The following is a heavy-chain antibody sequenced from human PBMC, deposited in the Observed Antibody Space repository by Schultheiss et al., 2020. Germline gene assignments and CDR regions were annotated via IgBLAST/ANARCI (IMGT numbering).Heavy chain of an antibody. J-gene: IGHJ1*01. CDR2: INHSGST. Sequence: LSLTCAVYGGSFSGYYWSWIRQPPGKGLEWIGEINHSGSTNYNPSLKSRVTISVDTSKNQFSLKLSSVTAADTAVYYCARAQAYCGGDCYQHWGQGTLVTVSS. V-gene: IGHV4-34*01. CDR1: GGSFSGYY. CDR3: ARAQAYCGGDCYQH. D-gene: IGHD2-21*01.